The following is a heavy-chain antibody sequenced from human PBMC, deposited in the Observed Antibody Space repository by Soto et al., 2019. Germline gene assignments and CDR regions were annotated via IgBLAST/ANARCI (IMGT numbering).Heavy chain of an antibody. CDR1: SGSISSSNW. CDR2: IYHSGST. V-gene: IGHV4-4*02. J-gene: IGHJ4*02. D-gene: IGHD2-15*01. Sequence: QVQLQESGPGLVKPSGTLSLTCAVSSGSISSSNWWSWVRQPPGKGLEWIGEIYHSGSTNYNPSLKSRVTISVDKSKNQFSLKLSSVTAADTAVYYCARAVNCSGGSCYSWGLYFDYWGQGTLVTVSS. CDR3: ARAVNCSGGSCYSWGLYFDY.